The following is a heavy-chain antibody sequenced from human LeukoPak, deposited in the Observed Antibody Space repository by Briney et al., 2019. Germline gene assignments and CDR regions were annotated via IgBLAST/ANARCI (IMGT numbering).Heavy chain of an antibody. CDR1: GYTFTGYY. CDR3: AINPTTGTTTPFDY. Sequence: GASVKVSCEASGYTFTGYYMHWVRQAPGQGLEWMGRINPNSGGTNYAQKFQGRVTMTRDTSISTAYMELSRLRSDDTAVYYCAINPTTGTTTPFDYWDQGTLVTVSS. V-gene: IGHV1-2*06. CDR2: INPNSGGT. D-gene: IGHD1-1*01. J-gene: IGHJ4*02.